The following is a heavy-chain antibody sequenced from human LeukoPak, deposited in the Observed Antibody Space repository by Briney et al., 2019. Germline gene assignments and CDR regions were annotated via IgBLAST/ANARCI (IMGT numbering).Heavy chain of an antibody. CDR3: AKLSSSGWYMSAFDI. CDR2: ISGSGGST. CDR1: GFTFSSYA. J-gene: IGHJ3*02. D-gene: IGHD6-19*01. V-gene: IGHV3-23*01. Sequence: PGGSLRLSCAASGFTFSSYAMSWVRRAPGKGLEWVSAISGSGGSTYYADSVKGRFTISRDNSKNTLYLQMNSLRAEDTAVYYCAKLSSSGWYMSAFDIWGQGTMVTVSS.